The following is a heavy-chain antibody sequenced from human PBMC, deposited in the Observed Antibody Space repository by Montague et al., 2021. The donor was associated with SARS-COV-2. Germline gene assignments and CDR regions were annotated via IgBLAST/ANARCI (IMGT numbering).Heavy chain of an antibody. V-gene: IGHV4-31*03. Sequence: TLSLTCTVSGGSISSGGYYWSWIRQHPGKGLEWIGYIYYSGSTYYNPSLKSRVTISVDTSKNQFSLKLSSVTAADTAVYYCARALSITIFGVVGSFDYWGQGTLVTVS. CDR2: IYYSGST. J-gene: IGHJ4*02. CDR1: GGSISSGGYY. D-gene: IGHD3-3*01. CDR3: ARALSITIFGVVGSFDY.